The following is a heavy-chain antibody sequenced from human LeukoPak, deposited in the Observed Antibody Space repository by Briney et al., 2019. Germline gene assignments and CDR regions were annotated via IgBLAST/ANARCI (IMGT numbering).Heavy chain of an antibody. V-gene: IGHV4-39*01. CDR3: ARVFEMATIRKLYYFDH. J-gene: IGHJ4*02. D-gene: IGHD5-24*01. Sequence: SETLSLTCSVSGGSVGRSSYFWGWIRQPPGKGPEWIGSIYYSGSTYYNPSLRRRVTISVDTSKNQFSLKFSSVTAADTAIYYCARVFEMATIRKLYYFDHWGQGTLVTVSS. CDR1: GGSVGRSSYF. CDR2: IYYSGST.